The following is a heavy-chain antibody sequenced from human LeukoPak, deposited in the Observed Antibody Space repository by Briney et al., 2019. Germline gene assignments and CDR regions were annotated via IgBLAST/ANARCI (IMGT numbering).Heavy chain of an antibody. V-gene: IGHV3-48*03. Sequence: GGSLRLSCAASGFTFSSYEMNWVRQAPGKGLEWVSYISSSGSTIYYADSVKGRFTISRDNAKNSLYLQMNSLRAEDTAVYYCKMAYCSGDCYSSFFDYWGQGTLVTVSS. D-gene: IGHD2-21*02. CDR2: ISSSGSTI. CDR1: GFTFSSYE. CDR3: KMAYCSGDCYSSFFDY. J-gene: IGHJ4*02.